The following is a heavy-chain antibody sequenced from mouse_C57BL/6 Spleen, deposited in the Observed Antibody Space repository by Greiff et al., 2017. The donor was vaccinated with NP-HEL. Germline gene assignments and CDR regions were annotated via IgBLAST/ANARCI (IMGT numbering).Heavy chain of an antibody. V-gene: IGHV1-15*01. D-gene: IGHD1-1*01. J-gene: IGHJ4*01. CDR2: IDPETGGT. Sequence: QVQLQQSGAELVRPGASVTLSCKASGYTFTDYEMHWVKQTPVHGLEWIGAIDPETGGTAYNQKFKGKAILTADKSSSTAYMELRSLTSEDSAVYYCTRGTTVVAKDAMDYWGQGTSVTVSS. CDR3: TRGTTVVAKDAMDY. CDR1: GYTFTDYE.